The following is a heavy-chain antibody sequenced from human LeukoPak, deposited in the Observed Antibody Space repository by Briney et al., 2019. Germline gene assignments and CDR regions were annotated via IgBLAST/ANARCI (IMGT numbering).Heavy chain of an antibody. D-gene: IGHD3-22*01. V-gene: IGHV3-64*01. J-gene: IGHJ3*02. Sequence: GGSLRLSCAASGFTFSSYAMHWVRQAPGKGLEYVSAISSNGGSTYYANSVKGRFTISRDNSKNTLYLQMGSLRAEDMAVYYCARDLGGYYYDSSGSSPGAFDIWGQGTMVTVSS. CDR2: ISSNGGST. CDR3: ARDLGGYYYDSSGSSPGAFDI. CDR1: GFTFSSYA.